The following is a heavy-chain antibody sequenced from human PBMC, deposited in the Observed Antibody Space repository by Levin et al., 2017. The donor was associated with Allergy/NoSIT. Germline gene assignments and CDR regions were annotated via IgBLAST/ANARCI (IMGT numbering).Heavy chain of an antibody. J-gene: IGHJ3*01. V-gene: IGHV3-21*01. CDR1: GFTFSSYS. CDR3: ARVGTAGSFDV. D-gene: IGHD7-27*01. Sequence: GGSLRLSCTDSGFTFSSYSINWVRQAPGKGLEWVSSISGTSTYIYYADSVKGRFTISRDNAKNSLYLQMNSLRAEDTAVYYCARVGTAGSFDVWGQGTMVTVSS. CDR2: ISGTSTYI.